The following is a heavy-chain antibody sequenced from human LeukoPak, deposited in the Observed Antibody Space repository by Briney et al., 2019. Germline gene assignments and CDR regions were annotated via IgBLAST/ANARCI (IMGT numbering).Heavy chain of an antibody. CDR2: INPISGGT. J-gene: IGHJ6*02. Sequence: ASVPVSCKASGYTFTGYYMHWVRQAPGQGLEWMGWINPISGGTNYAQKFQGRVTMTRDTSISTAYMELSRLRSDDTAVYYCARDPRYSSSWPVYYYYGMDVWGQGTTVIVSS. D-gene: IGHD6-13*01. V-gene: IGHV1-2*02. CDR3: ARDPRYSSSWPVYYYYGMDV. CDR1: GYTFTGYY.